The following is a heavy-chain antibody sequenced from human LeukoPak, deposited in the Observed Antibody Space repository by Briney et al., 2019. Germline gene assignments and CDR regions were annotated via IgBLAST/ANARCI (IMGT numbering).Heavy chain of an antibody. CDR2: IYPGDSDT. CDR1: GYSFTSYW. J-gene: IGHJ5*02. Sequence: GESLKISCKGSGYSFTSYWIGWVRRMPGKGLEWMGIIYPGDSDTRYSPSFQGQVTISADKSISTAYLQWSSLKASDTAMYYCATAASITGTSDWFDPWGQGTLVTVSS. D-gene: IGHD1-7*01. CDR3: ATAASITGTSDWFDP. V-gene: IGHV5-51*01.